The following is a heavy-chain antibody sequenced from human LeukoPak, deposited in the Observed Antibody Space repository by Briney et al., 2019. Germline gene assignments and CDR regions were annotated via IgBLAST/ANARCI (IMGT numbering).Heavy chain of an antibody. D-gene: IGHD2-15*01. CDR3: ARTRGVVVAATVPYFDY. Sequence: SETLSLTCTVSGGSISSGDYYWSWIRQPPGTGLEWIGYIYYSGSTYYNPSLKSRVTISVDTSKNQFSLKLSSVTAADTAVYYCARTRGVVVAATVPYFDYWGQGTLVTVSS. CDR2: IYYSGST. J-gene: IGHJ4*02. CDR1: GGSISSGDYY. V-gene: IGHV4-30-4*01.